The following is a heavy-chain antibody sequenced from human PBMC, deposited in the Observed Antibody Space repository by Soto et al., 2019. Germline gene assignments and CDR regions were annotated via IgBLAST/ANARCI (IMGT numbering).Heavy chain of an antibody. D-gene: IGHD2-2*01. CDR3: ARHVPAAGYYHGMDV. CDR1: GYTFTSYG. J-gene: IGHJ6*02. V-gene: IGHV1-18*01. Sequence: ASVKVSWKASGYTFTSYGISWVRQAPGQGLEWMGWISAYNGNTNYAQKFQGRVTITADESTSTAYMELSSLRSEDTAVYYCARHVPAAGYYHGMDVWGQGTTVTVSS. CDR2: ISAYNGNT.